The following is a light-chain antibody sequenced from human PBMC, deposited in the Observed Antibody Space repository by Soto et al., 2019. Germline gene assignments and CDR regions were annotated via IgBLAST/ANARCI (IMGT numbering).Light chain of an antibody. CDR3: QQYNSYWT. CDR1: QTISSW. J-gene: IGKJ1*01. V-gene: IGKV1-5*03. Sequence: DIQMTQSPSTLSGSVGDRVTITCRASQTISSWLAWYQQKPGKAPKLLIDKGSTIKSGVPSRFSGSGSGTEFTITISSLQPDDFATYYCQQYNSYWTFGQGTKVDIK. CDR2: KGS.